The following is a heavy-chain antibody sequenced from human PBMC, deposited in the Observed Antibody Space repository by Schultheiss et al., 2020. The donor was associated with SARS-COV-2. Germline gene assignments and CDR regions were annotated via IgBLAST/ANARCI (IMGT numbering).Heavy chain of an antibody. V-gene: IGHV3-23*01. J-gene: IGHJ4*02. CDR3: AWDWGDGY. D-gene: IGHD3/OR15-3a*01. Sequence: GESLKISCAASGFTVSSNYMSWVRQAPGKGLEWVSAISSNGGSTYYADSVKGRFTISRDNSKNTLYLQMNSLRAEDTAVYYCAWDWGDGYWGQGTLVTVSS. CDR2: ISSNGGST. CDR1: GFTVSSNY.